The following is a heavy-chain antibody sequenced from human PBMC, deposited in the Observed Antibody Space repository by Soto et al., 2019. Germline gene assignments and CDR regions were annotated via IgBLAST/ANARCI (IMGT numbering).Heavy chain of an antibody. J-gene: IGHJ4*02. Sequence: PGGSLRLSCAASGFTFSSYAMHWVRQAPGKGLEWVAVISYDGSNKYYADSVKGRFTISRDNSKNTLYLQMNSLRAEDTAVYYCASVGYDSSGYYWPLDYWGKGTLVTVSS. CDR3: ASVGYDSSGYYWPLDY. CDR1: GFTFSSYA. D-gene: IGHD3-22*01. CDR2: ISYDGSNK. V-gene: IGHV3-30-3*01.